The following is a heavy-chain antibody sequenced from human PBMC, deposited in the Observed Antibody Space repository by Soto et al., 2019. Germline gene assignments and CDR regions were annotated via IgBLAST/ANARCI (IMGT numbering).Heavy chain of an antibody. CDR3: ARGQTIAVAKRPNAP. V-gene: IGHV1-8*01. CDR1: GYTFTSYD. CDR2: MNPNSGNT. J-gene: IGHJ5*02. Sequence: QVQLVQSGAEVKKPGASVKVSCKASGYTFTSYDINWVRQATGQGLEWMGWMNPNSGNTGYAQKFQGRVTMTRNTSISTAYRELSSLRAEDTAVYYCARGQTIAVAKRPNAPLGQGTLVTVSS. D-gene: IGHD6-19*01.